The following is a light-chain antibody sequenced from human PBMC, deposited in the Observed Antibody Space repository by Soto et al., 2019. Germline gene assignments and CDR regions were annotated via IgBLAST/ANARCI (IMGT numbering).Light chain of an antibody. CDR1: SSDVGSYHL. CDR3: CSYAGSSTV. CDR2: EVS. Sequence: QSALTQPASVSWSPGQSITISSTGTSSDVGSYHLVSWYQQHPGKAPKLMICEVSKRPSGVSNRFSGSKSGNTASLTISGLQAEDEADYYCCSYAGSSTVFGTGTQLTVL. V-gene: IGLV2-23*02. J-gene: IGLJ1*01.